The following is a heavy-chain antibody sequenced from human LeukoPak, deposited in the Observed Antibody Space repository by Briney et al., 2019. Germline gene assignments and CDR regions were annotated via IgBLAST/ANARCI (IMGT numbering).Heavy chain of an antibody. CDR2: IYYSGST. J-gene: IGHJ4*02. V-gene: IGHV4-59*01. CDR3: AREGDYGDYFGY. CDR1: GDSINNYY. D-gene: IGHD4-17*01. Sequence: SETLSLTCSVSGDSINNYYWSWIRQPPGKGLEWIGYIYYSGSTYYNPSLKSRVTISVDTSKNQFSLKLSSVTAADTAVYYCAREGDYGDYFGYWGQGTLVTVSS.